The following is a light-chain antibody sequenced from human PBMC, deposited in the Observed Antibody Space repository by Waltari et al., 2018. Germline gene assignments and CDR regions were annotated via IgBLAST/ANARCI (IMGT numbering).Light chain of an antibody. CDR3: SSFTSSTTWV. Sequence: QSALTQPASVSGSPGQSITISCIGTSSDIGAYDYVSWYQQTPGKAPKLLIYDVTKGPSGISIRFSGSKSGNTASLTISGLQTEDEAHYYCSSFTSSTTWVFGGGTKVTVL. CDR1: SSDIGAYDY. V-gene: IGLV2-14*03. J-gene: IGLJ3*02. CDR2: DVT.